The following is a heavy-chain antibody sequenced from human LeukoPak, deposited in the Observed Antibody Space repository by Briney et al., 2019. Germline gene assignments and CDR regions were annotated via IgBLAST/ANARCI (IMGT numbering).Heavy chain of an antibody. CDR3: ARAMVRGVGFDY. J-gene: IGHJ4*02. Sequence: SETLSLTCAVSGGSISSSNWWSWVRQPPGKGLEWIGEIYHSGSTNYNPSLKSRVTISVDTSKNQFSLKLSSVTAADTAVYYCARAMVRGVGFDYWGQGTLVTVSS. V-gene: IGHV4-4*02. CDR1: GGSISSSNW. CDR2: IYHSGST. D-gene: IGHD3-10*01.